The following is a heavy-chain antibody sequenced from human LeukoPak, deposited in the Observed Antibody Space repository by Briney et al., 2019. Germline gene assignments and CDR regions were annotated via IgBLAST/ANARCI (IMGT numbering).Heavy chain of an antibody. V-gene: IGHV6-1*01. J-gene: IGHJ5*02. Sequence: SQTLSHTFAISGDSVSSNSATWIWIRQSPSRGLEWLGRTYYRSKWYNDYAVSVKSRITINPDTSKNQFSLQLNSVTPEDTAVYYCARDRIGEEIGPWGQGTLVTVSS. CDR3: ARDRIGEEIGP. CDR1: GDSVSSNSAT. CDR2: TYYRSKWYN. D-gene: IGHD5-24*01.